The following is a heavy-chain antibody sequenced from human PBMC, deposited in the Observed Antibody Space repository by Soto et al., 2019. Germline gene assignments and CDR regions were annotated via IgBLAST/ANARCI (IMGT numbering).Heavy chain of an antibody. CDR1: GGTFSSYA. J-gene: IGHJ5*02. D-gene: IGHD3-22*01. Sequence: SVKVSCKASGGTFSSYAISWVRQAPGQGLEWMGGIIPIFGTAXXXKXXXXXXKITADESTSTAYMELSSLRSEDTAVYYCARDPSYYDSSGYAAWGQGTMVTVSS. V-gene: IGHV1-69*13. CDR2: IIPIFGTA. CDR3: ARDPSYYDSSGYAA.